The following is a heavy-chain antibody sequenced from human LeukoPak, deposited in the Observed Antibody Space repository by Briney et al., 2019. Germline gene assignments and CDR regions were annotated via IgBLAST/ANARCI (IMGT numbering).Heavy chain of an antibody. CDR3: ARGVVYYYDSSGYADY. CDR1: GYSFTSYW. CDR2: IYPSDSDT. D-gene: IGHD3-22*01. J-gene: IGHJ4*02. V-gene: IGHV5-51*01. Sequence: GESLKISCKGSGYSFTSYWIGWVRQMPGKGLEWMGIIYPSDSDTRYSPSFQGQVTISADKSISTAYLQWSSLKASDTAMYYCARGVVYYYDSSGYADYWGQGTLVTVSS.